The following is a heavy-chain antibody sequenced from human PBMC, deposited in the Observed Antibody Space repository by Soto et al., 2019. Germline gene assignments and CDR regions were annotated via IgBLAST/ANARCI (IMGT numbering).Heavy chain of an antibody. CDR2: INSDGSST. Sequence: PGGSLRLSCAASGFTFSSYWMHWVRQAPGKGLVWVSRINSDGSSTSYADSVKGRFTISRDNAKNTLYLQMNSLRAEDTAVYYCARPSPYSSSWLFDYWGQGTLVTVYS. J-gene: IGHJ4*02. CDR1: GFTFSSYW. V-gene: IGHV3-74*01. D-gene: IGHD6-13*01. CDR3: ARPSPYSSSWLFDY.